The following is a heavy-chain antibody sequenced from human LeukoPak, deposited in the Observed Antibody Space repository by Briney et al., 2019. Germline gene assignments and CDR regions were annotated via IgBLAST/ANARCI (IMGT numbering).Heavy chain of an antibody. V-gene: IGHV4-39*01. CDR3: ARNVPAGYFDY. CDR2: VYYSGST. Sequence: PSETLSLICSVSGASFTGTPHYCAWIRQPPGKGLEWIGSVYYSGSTSYSPSLKSRVTISVDRSKNQFSLRLNSVTGADTAVYYCARNVPAGYFDYCSQGTLVTVSS. D-gene: IGHD3-10*02. CDR1: GASFTGTPHY. J-gene: IGHJ4*02.